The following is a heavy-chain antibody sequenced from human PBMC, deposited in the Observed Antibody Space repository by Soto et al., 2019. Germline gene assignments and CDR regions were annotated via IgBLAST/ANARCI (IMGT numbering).Heavy chain of an antibody. Sequence: EVQLVESGGGLVQPGGSLRLSCAASGFTFSSYSRNWVRQAPGKGREWVSYISSSSSTIYYADSVKGRFTISRDNAKNSLYLQMNSLRAEDTAVYYCARGGGCSGGSCNFDYWGQGTLVTVSS. CDR2: ISSSSSTI. V-gene: IGHV3-48*01. CDR3: ARGGGCSGGSCNFDY. D-gene: IGHD2-15*01. J-gene: IGHJ4*02. CDR1: GFTFSSYS.